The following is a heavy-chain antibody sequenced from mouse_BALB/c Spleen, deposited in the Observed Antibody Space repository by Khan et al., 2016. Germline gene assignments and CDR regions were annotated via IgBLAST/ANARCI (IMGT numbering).Heavy chain of an antibody. V-gene: IGHV3-2*02. CDR1: GYALTSGYG. CDR3: ARTARIKY. J-gene: IGHJ2*01. D-gene: IGHD1-2*01. Sequence: QLVESGPGLVKPSPSLSLTCTVTGYALTSGYGWNWIRPFPGNKLEWMGYKSYSGSTNNNPSLKSRISITRDTSKNQLFLQVNSVTTEDTATYYCARTARIKYWGQGTTLTVS. CDR2: KSYSGST.